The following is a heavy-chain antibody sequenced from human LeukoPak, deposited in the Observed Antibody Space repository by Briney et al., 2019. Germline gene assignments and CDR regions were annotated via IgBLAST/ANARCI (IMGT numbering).Heavy chain of an antibody. V-gene: IGHV4-61*02. CDR2: IYTSGST. D-gene: IGHD4-23*01. CDR1: GGSISSGSYY. J-gene: IGHJ4*02. CDR3: TRHPGGNAAHRFDY. Sequence: SQSLSLTCTVSGGSISSGSYYWSWIRQPAGKGLEWIGRIYTSGSTNYNPSLKSRVTISVDTSKNQFSLKLSSVTAADTAVYYCTRHPGGNAAHRFDYWGQGFLVTVSS.